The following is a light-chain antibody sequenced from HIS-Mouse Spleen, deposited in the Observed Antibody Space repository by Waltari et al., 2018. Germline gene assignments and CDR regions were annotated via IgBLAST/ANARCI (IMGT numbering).Light chain of an antibody. CDR3: YSTDSSGNHRV. Sequence: SYELTQPPSVSVSPGQTARITCSGDALPKKYAYWYQQKSGQAPVLVIYEDSKRPSGIPGVFSGASSGTMATLTISGAKVEDEADYYCYSTDSSGNHRVFGGGTKLTVL. CDR2: EDS. V-gene: IGLV3-10*01. J-gene: IGLJ2*01. CDR1: ALPKKY.